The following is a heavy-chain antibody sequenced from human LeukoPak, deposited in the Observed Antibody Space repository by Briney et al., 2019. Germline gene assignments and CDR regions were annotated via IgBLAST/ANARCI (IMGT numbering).Heavy chain of an antibody. CDR3: ARARAVAYDY. D-gene: IGHD6-19*01. Sequence: FQGGVTITRDTSASTAYMELSSLRSEDTAVYYCARARAVAYDYWGQGTLVTVSS. V-gene: IGHV1-3*01. J-gene: IGHJ4*02.